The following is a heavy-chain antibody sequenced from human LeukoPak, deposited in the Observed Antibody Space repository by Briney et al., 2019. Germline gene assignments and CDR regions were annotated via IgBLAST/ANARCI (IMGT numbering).Heavy chain of an antibody. CDR3: AKDRRDGYIPH. CDR1: GFTFSSYA. CDR2: ISGSGGST. D-gene: IGHD5-24*01. Sequence: GGSLRLSCAASGFTFSSYAMSWVRQAPGKGLEWVSAISGSGGSTYYADSVKGRFTTSRDNSKNTLYLQMNSLRAEDTAVYYCAKDRRDGYIPHWGQGTLVTVSS. J-gene: IGHJ4*02. V-gene: IGHV3-23*01.